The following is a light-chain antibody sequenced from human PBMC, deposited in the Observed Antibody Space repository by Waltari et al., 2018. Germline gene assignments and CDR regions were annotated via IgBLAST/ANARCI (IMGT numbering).Light chain of an antibody. CDR3: QQYLDTPS. J-gene: IGKJ3*01. Sequence: DIVMTQSPDSLAVSLGERATINCKSSLSVLHSSNNKNYIAWYQQKPGQPPKLLIYWASTRQSGVPDRFSGSGSGTDFTLTISSLQAADVAVYYCQQYLDTPSFGPGTRVEIK. V-gene: IGKV4-1*01. CDR2: WAS. CDR1: LSVLHSSNNKNY.